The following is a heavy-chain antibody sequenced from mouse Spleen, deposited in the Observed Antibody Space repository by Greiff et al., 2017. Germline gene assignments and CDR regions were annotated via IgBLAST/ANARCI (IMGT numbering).Heavy chain of an antibody. CDR1: GYSITSGYS. D-gene: IGHD2-3*01. CDR3: ARGWLLSYAMDY. V-gene: IGHV3-1*02. Sequence: EVKLVESGPDLVKPSQSLSLTCTVTGYSITSGYSWYWIRQPPGNKEEWMGYIHYSGSTNYNPSLKSRISITRDTSKNQFFLQLNSVTTEDTATYYCARGWLLSYAMDYWGQGTSVTVSS. J-gene: IGHJ4*01. CDR2: IHYSGST.